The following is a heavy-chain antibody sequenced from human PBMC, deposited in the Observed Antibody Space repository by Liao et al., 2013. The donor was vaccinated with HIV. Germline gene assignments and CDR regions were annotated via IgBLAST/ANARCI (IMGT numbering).Heavy chain of an antibody. CDR1: GGSINSVTSH. V-gene: IGHV4-61*01. CDR2: IYYTGTT. Sequence: QVHLQESGPGLVKPSQTLSLTCSVSGGSINSVTSHWNWIRQPPGKGLEWIGYIYYTGTTNYNPSLKSRVTMSLDTSKNQFSLKLSSVTAADTAVYYCARGPGYYDSSGYYPHWGQGTLVTVSS. CDR3: ARGPGYYDSSGYYPH. J-gene: IGHJ4*02. D-gene: IGHD3-22*01.